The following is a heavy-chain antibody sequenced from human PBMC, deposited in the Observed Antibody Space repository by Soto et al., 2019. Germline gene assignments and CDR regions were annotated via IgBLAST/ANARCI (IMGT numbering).Heavy chain of an antibody. Sequence: EVQLLESGGGLVQPGGSLRLSCAASQFTFSYYAMGWVRQAPGKGLEWVSLISGAGGSTNYADSVKGRFAIYRDNSENTLYMQMNSLSAEDPAVYYWAKVRPQFDLWGRGTLVLVSS. V-gene: IGHV3-23*01. CDR1: QFTFSYYA. CDR2: ISGAGGST. CDR3: AKVRPQFDL. J-gene: IGHJ2*01. D-gene: IGHD4-17*01.